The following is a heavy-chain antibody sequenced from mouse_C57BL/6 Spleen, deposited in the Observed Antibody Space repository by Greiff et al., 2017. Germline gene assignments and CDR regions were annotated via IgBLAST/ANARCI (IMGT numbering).Heavy chain of an antibody. Sequence: DVKLQESGPGMVKPSQSLSLPCTVTGYSITSGYDWHWIRHFPGNKLEWMGYISYSGSTNYNPSLKSRISITHDTSKNHFFLKLNSVTTEDTATYYCARGERGFAYWGQGTLVTVSA. V-gene: IGHV3-1*01. CDR3: ARGERGFAY. CDR1: GYSITSGYD. J-gene: IGHJ3*01. CDR2: ISYSGST.